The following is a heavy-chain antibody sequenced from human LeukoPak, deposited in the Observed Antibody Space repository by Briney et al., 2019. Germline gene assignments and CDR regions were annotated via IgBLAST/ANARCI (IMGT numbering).Heavy chain of an antibody. J-gene: IGHJ6*02. D-gene: IGHD6-19*01. CDR3: ARDAVSGTAYYYGMDV. Sequence: PGGSLRLSCAASGFTVGSSCMNWVRQAPGKGLEWVSVVYSGGSTYYADSVKGRFTISRDYSKNTLYLQMNNLRAEDTAVYYCARDAVSGTAYYYGMDVWGQGTTVTVSS. CDR2: VYSGGST. CDR1: GFTVGSSC. V-gene: IGHV3-53*05.